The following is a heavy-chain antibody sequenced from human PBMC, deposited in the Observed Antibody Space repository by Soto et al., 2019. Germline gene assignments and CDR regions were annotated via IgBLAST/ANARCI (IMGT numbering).Heavy chain of an antibody. J-gene: IGHJ6*03. CDR2: ISAYNGNT. Sequence: ASAKVSCKASGYTFTSYGISWVRQAPGQGLEWMGWISAYNGNTNYAQKLQGRVTMTTDTSTSTAYMELRSLRSDDTAVYYCARGALGVVVPAAIDFGVYYYYYMDVWGKGTTVTVSS. D-gene: IGHD2-2*02. CDR3: ARGALGVVVPAAIDFGVYYYYYMDV. CDR1: GYTFTSYG. V-gene: IGHV1-18*01.